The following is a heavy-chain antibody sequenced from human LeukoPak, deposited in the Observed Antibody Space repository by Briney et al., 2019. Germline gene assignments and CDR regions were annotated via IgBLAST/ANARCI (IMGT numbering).Heavy chain of an antibody. CDR3: ARQKTYYYDSSLSY. V-gene: IGHV4-39*01. CDR2: IYYSGST. J-gene: IGHJ4*02. D-gene: IGHD3-22*01. Sequence: SETLSLTCTVSGGSISSSSYYWGWIRQPPGKGLEWIGSIYYSGSTYYNPSLKSRVTISVDTSKNQFSLKLSSVTAADTAVYYCARQKTYYYDSSLSYWGQGTLVTVSS. CDR1: GGSISSSSYY.